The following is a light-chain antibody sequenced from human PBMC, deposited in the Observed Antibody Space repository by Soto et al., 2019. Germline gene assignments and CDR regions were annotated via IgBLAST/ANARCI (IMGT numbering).Light chain of an antibody. J-gene: IGKJ5*01. CDR1: QSVSRSY. V-gene: IGKV3-20*01. CDR3: QQYGTSPIT. CDR2: GAS. Sequence: EIVLTQSPGTLSLSPGERATLSCRASQSVSRSYLAWYQQKPGQAPRLLIYGASSPATGSPDRFSGSESGTDFILTISRLEPEDFAVYYYQQYGTSPITFAQGTRLEIK.